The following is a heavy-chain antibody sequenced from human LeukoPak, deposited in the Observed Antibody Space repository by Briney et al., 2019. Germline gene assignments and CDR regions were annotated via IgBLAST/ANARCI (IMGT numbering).Heavy chain of an antibody. V-gene: IGHV1-18*01. CDR2: ISAYNGNT. CDR1: GYTFTSYG. Sequence: ASGKVSCKASGYTFTSYGISWVRQSPGQGLEWMGWISAYNGNTNYAQKLQGRVTMTRDTSTSTAYMELRSLRSDDTAVYYCAREGRYCSGGSCYTFFDYWGQGTLVTVSS. CDR3: AREGRYCSGGSCYTFFDY. D-gene: IGHD2-15*01. J-gene: IGHJ4*02.